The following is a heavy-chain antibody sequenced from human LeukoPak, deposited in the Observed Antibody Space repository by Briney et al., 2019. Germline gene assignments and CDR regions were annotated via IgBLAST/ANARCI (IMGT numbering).Heavy chain of an antibody. CDR3: ARPSDYGDYIAY. D-gene: IGHD4-17*01. CDR1: GYTITDYY. V-gene: IGHV1-2*02. Sequence: ASVKVSCKGSGYTITDYYMHWVRQPPGQGLEWMAKINPNSGATAYAERFQGRVTLTTDTSISTIYMELRTLTWDDTAVYYCARPSDYGDYIAYWGEGTPVTVSS. J-gene: IGHJ4*02. CDR2: INPNSGAT.